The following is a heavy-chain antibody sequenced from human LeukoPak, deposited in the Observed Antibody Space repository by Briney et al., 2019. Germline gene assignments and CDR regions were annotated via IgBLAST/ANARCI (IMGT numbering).Heavy chain of an antibody. V-gene: IGHV3-53*01. CDR2: IYSGGNT. Sequence: GGSLRLSCEASGLIVSNNYMSWVRQAPGKGLEWVSVIYSGGNTYYADSVKGRFTISRDNSKNTLYLQMSSLRAEDTAVYYCARGYGSGSPGDYWGQGTLVTVSS. J-gene: IGHJ4*02. CDR1: GLIVSNNY. D-gene: IGHD3-10*01. CDR3: ARGYGSGSPGDY.